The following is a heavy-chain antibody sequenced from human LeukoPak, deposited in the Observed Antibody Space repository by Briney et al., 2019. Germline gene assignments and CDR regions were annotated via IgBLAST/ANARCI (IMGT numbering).Heavy chain of an antibody. Sequence: GGSLGLSCAASGFTFDDYAMHWVRQAPGKGLEWVSGISWNSGSIGYADSVKGRFTISRDNAKNSLYLQMNSLRAEDTALYYCAKGLHYYDSSGYYPNWFDPWGQGTLVTVSS. CDR3: AKGLHYYDSSGYYPNWFDP. V-gene: IGHV3-9*01. CDR1: GFTFDDYA. J-gene: IGHJ5*02. CDR2: ISWNSGSI. D-gene: IGHD3-22*01.